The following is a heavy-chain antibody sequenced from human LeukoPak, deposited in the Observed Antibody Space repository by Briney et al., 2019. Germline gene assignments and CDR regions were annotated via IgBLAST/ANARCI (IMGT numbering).Heavy chain of an antibody. V-gene: IGHV1-46*01. D-gene: IGHD3-16*01. CDR3: ARDLDSFDY. CDR2: INPSGGST. CDR1: GGTFSSYA. Sequence: ASVKVSCKASGGTFSSYAISWVRQAPGQGLEWMGIINPSGGSTSYAQKFQGRVTMTRDTSTSTVYMELSSLRSEDTAVYYCARDLDSFDYWGQGTLVTVSS. J-gene: IGHJ4*02.